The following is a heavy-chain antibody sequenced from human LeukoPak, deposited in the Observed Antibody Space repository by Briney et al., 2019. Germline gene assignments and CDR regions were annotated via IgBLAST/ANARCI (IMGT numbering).Heavy chain of an antibody. CDR3: TTDWGTMINSDWLDP. CDR2: IKSENDGGAT. Sequence: GGSLRLSCAASGFTFSHAWMSWVRQAPGKGLEWVGRIKSENDGGATDYAAPVKGRFTISRDDSKDTLYLQMDNLKTEDTAVYYCTTDWGTMINSDWLDPWGQGTLVTVSS. CDR1: GFTFSHAW. D-gene: IGHD3-22*01. V-gene: IGHV3-15*05. J-gene: IGHJ5*02.